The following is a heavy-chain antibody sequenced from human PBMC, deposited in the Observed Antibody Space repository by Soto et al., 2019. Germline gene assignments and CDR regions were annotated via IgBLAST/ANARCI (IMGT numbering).Heavy chain of an antibody. V-gene: IGHV3-23*01. D-gene: IGHD4-17*01. CDR3: AKDRYGDYGGIDY. Sequence: GGAQSLSSSASGVHFSRYAMSWVRQAPGKGLEWVSTISGTGGTTYYADSVKGRFTISRDTSKNTLFLQMNSLRAEDTAVYYCAKDRYGDYGGIDYWGQGTMVTVSS. CDR2: ISGTGGTT. J-gene: IGHJ4*02. CDR1: GVHFSRYA.